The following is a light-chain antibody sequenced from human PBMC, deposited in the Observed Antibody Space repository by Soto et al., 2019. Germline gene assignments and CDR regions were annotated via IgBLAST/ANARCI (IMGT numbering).Light chain of an antibody. CDR3: QQRSNWPPIT. CDR1: QSISSY. J-gene: IGKJ4*01. CDR2: DAS. V-gene: IGKV3-11*01. Sequence: EIVLTQSPATLSLSLGERATLSCRASQSISSYLAWYQHKPGQAPRLLIYDASNRATGIPARFSGSGSGTDFTLTISRLEPEDFAVYYCQQRSNWPPITFGGGTKVEIK.